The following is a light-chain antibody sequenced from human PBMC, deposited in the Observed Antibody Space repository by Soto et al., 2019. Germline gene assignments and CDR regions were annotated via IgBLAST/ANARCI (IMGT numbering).Light chain of an antibody. Sequence: DIQMTQSPSSLSASVGDRVTITCRTSQGINDYLNWYQMKPGEAPQLMIYAASALQSGIPSRFSGSGSGTEFTITINSLPPEDFATYYCKQSYNFPRTFGQGTKVEV. CDR3: KQSYNFPRT. CDR1: QGINDY. V-gene: IGKV1-39*01. J-gene: IGKJ1*01. CDR2: AAS.